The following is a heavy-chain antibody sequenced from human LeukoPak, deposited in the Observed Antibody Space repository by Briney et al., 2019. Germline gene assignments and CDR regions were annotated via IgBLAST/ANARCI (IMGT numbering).Heavy chain of an antibody. CDR2: IRFDGSNT. J-gene: IGHJ5*01. CDR3: AKVETHILIPYS. V-gene: IGHV3-30*02. D-gene: IGHD3-16*01. Sequence: GGSLRLSCVASGFTFRLFGMHWVRQAPGKGLEWVSFIRFDGSNTYHADSVKGRFTISRDNSKNTLYLQMNSLTSPDTAVYYCAKVETHILIPYSWGHGTPVTVSS. CDR1: GFTFRLFG.